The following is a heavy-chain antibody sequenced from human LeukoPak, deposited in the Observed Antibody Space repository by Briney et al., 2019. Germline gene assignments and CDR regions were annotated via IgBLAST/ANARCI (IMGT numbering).Heavy chain of an antibody. CDR1: GFTFTSYA. J-gene: IGHJ4*02. D-gene: IGHD3/OR15-3a*01. Sequence: GGSLRLSCAASGFTFTSYAMAWVRQAPGKGLEWVSAISGSGAATSYADSVKGRFTISRDNAKNSLFLQMNSLRDEDTAVYYCASGLGYYWGQGTLVTVSS. CDR2: ISGSGAAT. CDR3: ASGLGYY. V-gene: IGHV3-23*01.